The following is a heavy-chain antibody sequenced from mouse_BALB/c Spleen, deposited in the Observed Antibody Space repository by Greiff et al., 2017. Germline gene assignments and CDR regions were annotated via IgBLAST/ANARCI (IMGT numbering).Heavy chain of an antibody. J-gene: IGHJ3*01. V-gene: IGHV1-7*01. CDR3: ARSGRDYGTWFAY. D-gene: IGHD1-1*01. CDR2: INPSTGYT. CDR1: GYTFTSYW. Sequence: QVQLKQSGAELAKPGASVKMSCKASGYTFTSYWMHWVKQRPGQGLEWIGYINPSTGYTEYNQKFKDKATLTADKSSSTAYMQLSSLTSEDSAVYYCARSGRDYGTWFAYWGQGTLVTVSA.